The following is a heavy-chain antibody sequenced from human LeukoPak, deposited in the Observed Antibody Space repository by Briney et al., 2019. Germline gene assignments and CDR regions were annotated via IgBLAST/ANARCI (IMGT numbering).Heavy chain of an antibody. Sequence: GGSLRLSCAASGFTFNTHGMHWVHQAPGKGLEGVAAIWFDGSVKHYSDAVKGRFTISRDNSLDTLYLQMNSLRVEDTAMYYCAKDTAIQFLEPAFWGQGTLVTVSS. D-gene: IGHD3-3*01. J-gene: IGHJ4*02. CDR3: AKDTAIQFLEPAF. CDR2: IWFDGSVK. CDR1: GFTFNTHG. V-gene: IGHV3-33*06.